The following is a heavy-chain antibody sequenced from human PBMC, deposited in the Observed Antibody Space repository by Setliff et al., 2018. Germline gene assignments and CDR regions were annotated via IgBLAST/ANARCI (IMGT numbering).Heavy chain of an antibody. CDR3: RLWFGELSRDY. V-gene: IGHV3-53*01. D-gene: IGHD3-10*01. J-gene: IGHJ4*02. Sequence: GGSLTLSCATSGFTVSSSDIRWVRQAPGKGLEWISVLSDNGNAYYADSVKGRFTISGDTSKNALYLHMNSLRAEDTAVYYCRLWFGELSRDYWGPGTLVTVSS. CDR1: GFTVSSSD. CDR2: LSDNGNA.